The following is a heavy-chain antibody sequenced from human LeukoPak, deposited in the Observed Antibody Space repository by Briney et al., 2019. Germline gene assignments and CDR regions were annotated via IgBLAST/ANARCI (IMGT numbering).Heavy chain of an antibody. CDR3: ARGAPLVAVTTGAFDI. Sequence: PGGSLRLSCAASGFTVSSNYMSWVRQAPGKGLEWVSIIFGGGSTYYTDSVKGRFTISRDNSKNTLFLQMNSLRAEDTAIYYCARGAPLVAVTTGAFDIWGQGTMVTVSS. CDR2: IFGGGST. V-gene: IGHV3-66*01. J-gene: IGHJ3*02. D-gene: IGHD2-15*01. CDR1: GFTVSSNY.